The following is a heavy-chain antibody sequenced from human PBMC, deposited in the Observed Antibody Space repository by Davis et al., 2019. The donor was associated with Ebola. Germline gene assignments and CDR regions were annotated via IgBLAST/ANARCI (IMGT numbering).Heavy chain of an antibody. CDR2: IYYSGST. D-gene: IGHD3-16*02. Sequence: MPSETLSPTCTLSGGSISSYYWSWIRQPPGKGLAWIGSIYYSGSTYYNPSLKSRVTISVDTSKNQFSLKLSSVTAADTAVYYCASQAYDYVWGSYRFSGMDVWGKGTTVTVSS. J-gene: IGHJ6*04. CDR1: GGSISSYY. CDR3: ASQAYDYVWGSYRFSGMDV. V-gene: IGHV4-59*05.